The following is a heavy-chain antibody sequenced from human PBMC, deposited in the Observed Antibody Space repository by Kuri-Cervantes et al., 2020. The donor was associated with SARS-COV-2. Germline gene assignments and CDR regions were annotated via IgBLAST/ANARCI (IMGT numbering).Heavy chain of an antibody. J-gene: IGHJ4*02. CDR3: AREAIGDYEFDY. D-gene: IGHD2-21*02. Sequence: GESLKISCAASGFTFSSYSMNWVRQAPGKGLEWVSSISSSSSTIYYADSVKGRSTISRDNAKNSLYLQMNSLRAEDTAVYYCAREAIGDYEFDYWGQGTLVTVSS. CDR2: ISSSSSTI. V-gene: IGHV3-48*01. CDR1: GFTFSSYS.